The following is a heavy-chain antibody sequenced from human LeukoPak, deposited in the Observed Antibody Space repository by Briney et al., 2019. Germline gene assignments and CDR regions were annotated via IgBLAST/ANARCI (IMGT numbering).Heavy chain of an antibody. J-gene: IGHJ4*02. CDR1: GYSFAYYW. Sequence: GESLKISCKGFGYSFAYYWIGWVRQMPGKGLEWMGIIYPGDSDTRYSPSFQGQVTISADKSISTAYLQWSSLRASDTARYYCARCGEMATISSCYFDYWGQGTLVTVSS. V-gene: IGHV5-51*01. CDR2: IYPGDSDT. CDR3: ARCGEMATISSCYFDY. D-gene: IGHD5-24*01.